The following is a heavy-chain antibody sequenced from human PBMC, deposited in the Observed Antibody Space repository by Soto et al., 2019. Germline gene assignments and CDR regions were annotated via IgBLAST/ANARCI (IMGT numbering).Heavy chain of an antibody. J-gene: IGHJ4*02. CDR3: ARLGLYCSGGSCYSVLDY. D-gene: IGHD2-15*01. CDR1: GGSISRYY. Sequence: PSETLSLLCTVSGGSISRYYWRWIRQPPRKGLEWIGYIYYSGSTNYNPSLKSRVTISVDTSKNQFSLKLSSVTAADTAVYYCARLGLYCSGGSCYSVLDYWGQGTLVTVSS. CDR2: IYYSGST. V-gene: IGHV4-59*08.